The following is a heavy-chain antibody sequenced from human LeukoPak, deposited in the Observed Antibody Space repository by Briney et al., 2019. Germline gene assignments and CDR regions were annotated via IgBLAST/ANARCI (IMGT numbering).Heavy chain of an antibody. CDR3: AKGRGYCTGGSCYSDY. V-gene: IGHV3-23*01. CDR2: ISGSDGRT. J-gene: IGHJ4*02. CDR1: GFTFSNYA. Sequence: GGSLRLSCTASGFTFSNYAMSWVRQAPGKGLEWVSIISGSDGRTYYADSVKGRFTISRDNSKNTLYLQMNSLRVEDTAIYYCAKGRGYCTGGSCYSDYRGQGTLVTVSS. D-gene: IGHD2-15*01.